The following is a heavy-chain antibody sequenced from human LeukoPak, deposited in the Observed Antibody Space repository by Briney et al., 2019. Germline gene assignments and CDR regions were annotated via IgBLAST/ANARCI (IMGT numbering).Heavy chain of an antibody. V-gene: IGHV3-23*01. D-gene: IGHD6-13*01. J-gene: IGHJ4*02. CDR3: AKYDSSWYYFDY. CDR1: GFTFSSYA. Sequence: GGSLRLSCAASGFTFSSYAMSWVRQAPGKGLEWVSAISGSGGSTYYADSVKGRFTISRDNSKNTLYLQMNSLRAEDTDVYYCAKYDSSWYYFDYWGQGTLVTVSS. CDR2: ISGSGGST.